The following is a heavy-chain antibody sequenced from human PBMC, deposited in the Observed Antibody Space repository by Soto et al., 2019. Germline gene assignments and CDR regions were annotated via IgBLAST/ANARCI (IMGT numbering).Heavy chain of an antibody. CDR3: ARDLTIVPATHPRLENYGMDV. CDR2: ISPYNGHT. Sequence: QVPLVQSAGEVKKPGASVKVSCKASGYSFTSYGISWVRRAPGQGLEWMGWISPYNGHTQFVQRFQGRVTMTTDTPTKTAYMERRTLRSDDTAHYYCARDLTIVPATHPRLENYGMDVWGQGTTVIVSS. D-gene: IGHD2-2*01. CDR1: GYSFTSYG. J-gene: IGHJ6*02. V-gene: IGHV1-18*01.